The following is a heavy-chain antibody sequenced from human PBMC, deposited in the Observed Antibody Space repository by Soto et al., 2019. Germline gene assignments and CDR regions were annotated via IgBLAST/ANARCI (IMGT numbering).Heavy chain of an antibody. J-gene: IGHJ4*02. CDR1: GFTFSSYG. D-gene: IGHD3-22*01. CDR3: ARLEEYYDSSGYYLPF. V-gene: IGHV3-33*01. Sequence: QVQLVESGGGVVQPGRSLRLSCAASGFTFSSYGMHWVRQAPGKGLEWVAVIWYDGSNKYYADSVKGRFTISRDNSKNTLYLQMNSLRAEDTAVYYCARLEEYYDSSGYYLPFWGQGTLVPVSS. CDR2: IWYDGSNK.